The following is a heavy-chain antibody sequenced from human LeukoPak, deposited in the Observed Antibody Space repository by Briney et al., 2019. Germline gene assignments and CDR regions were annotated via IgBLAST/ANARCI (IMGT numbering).Heavy chain of an antibody. CDR3: AKPVVEPGGGAYYFDY. CDR1: GFTFSSYG. D-gene: IGHD2-2*01. J-gene: IGHJ4*02. CDR2: ISGSGGST. V-gene: IGHV3-23*01. Sequence: GGSLRLSCAASGFTFSSYGMSWVRQAPGKGLEWVSAISGSGGSTYYADSVKGRFTISRDNSKNTLYLQMNSLRAEDTAVYYCAKPVVEPGGGAYYFDYWGRGTLVTASS.